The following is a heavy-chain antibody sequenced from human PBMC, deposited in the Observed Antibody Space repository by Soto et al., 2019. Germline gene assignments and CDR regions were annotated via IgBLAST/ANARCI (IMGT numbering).Heavy chain of an antibody. CDR2: IKSKTDGGTT. J-gene: IGHJ6*02. V-gene: IGHV3-15*07. Sequence: EVQLVESGGGLVKPGGSLRLSCAAFGFTFNNAWMNWVRQAPGKGLEWVGRIKSKTDGGTTDYAAPVKGRFTISRDDSKNTLYLQMNSLETEDTAVYYCTTLGHYYDTSPLDVWGQGTTVTVSS. CDR1: GFTFNNAW. D-gene: IGHD3-22*01. CDR3: TTLGHYYDTSPLDV.